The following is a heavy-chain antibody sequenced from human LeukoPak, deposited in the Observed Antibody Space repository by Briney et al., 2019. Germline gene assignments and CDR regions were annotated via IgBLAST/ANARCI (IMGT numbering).Heavy chain of an antibody. V-gene: IGHV4-38-2*02. Sequence: SETLSLTCTVSGYSISSGYYWGWIRRPPGKGLEWIGSIYHSGSTYYNPSLKSRVTISVDTSKNQFSLKLSSVTAADTAVYYCARVIASNYVNYWGQGTLVTVSS. J-gene: IGHJ4*02. D-gene: IGHD2/OR15-2a*01. CDR2: IYHSGST. CDR3: ARVIASNYVNY. CDR1: GYSISSGYY.